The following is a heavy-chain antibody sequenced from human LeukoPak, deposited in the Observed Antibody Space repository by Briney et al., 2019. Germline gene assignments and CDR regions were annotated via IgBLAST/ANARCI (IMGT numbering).Heavy chain of an antibody. CDR3: TTEYGGFTTFDY. J-gene: IGHJ4*02. D-gene: IGHD4-23*01. CDR2: IRYDGSNK. CDR1: GFTFSSYG. V-gene: IGHV3-30*02. Sequence: GGSLRLSCAASGFTFSSYGMHWVRQAPGKGLEWVAFIRYDGSNKYYADSVKGRFTISRDNSKNTLYLQMNSLKTEDTAVYYCTTEYGGFTTFDYWGQGTLVTVSS.